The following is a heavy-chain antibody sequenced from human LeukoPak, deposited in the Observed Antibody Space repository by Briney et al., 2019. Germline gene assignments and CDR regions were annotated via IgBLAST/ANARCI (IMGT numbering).Heavy chain of an antibody. CDR3: ARVLAQYCSGGSCSTDY. Sequence: GGSLRLSCAASGFTFSNYWMSWVRQAPGKGLEWVANIKKDGSEKYYVDSVKGRFSISRDNAENSLCLQMNSLRAEDTAVYYCARVLAQYCSGGSCSTDYWGQGTLVTVSS. CDR1: GFTFSNYW. V-gene: IGHV3-7*01. J-gene: IGHJ4*02. CDR2: IKKDGSEK. D-gene: IGHD2-15*01.